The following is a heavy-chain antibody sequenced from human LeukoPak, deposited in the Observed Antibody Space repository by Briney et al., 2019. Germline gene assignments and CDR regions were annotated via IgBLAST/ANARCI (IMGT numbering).Heavy chain of an antibody. Sequence: PGGSLRLSCAASGFTFSNFAMHWVRQAPGKGLEWVAVISYDGDNEYYADSVKGQFTISRDNSKDRLYLQMNSLRPEDTAMYYCSSVRGGRSWYYYGMDVWGRGTTVTVSS. V-gene: IGHV3-30-3*01. CDR3: SSVRGGRSWYYYGMDV. CDR2: ISYDGDNE. J-gene: IGHJ6*02. D-gene: IGHD3-16*01. CDR1: GFTFSNFA.